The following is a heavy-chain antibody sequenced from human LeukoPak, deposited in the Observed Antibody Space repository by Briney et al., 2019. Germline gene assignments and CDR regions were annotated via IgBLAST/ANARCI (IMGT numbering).Heavy chain of an antibody. CDR1: GGSISSSSYH. CDR2: IYYSGST. V-gene: IGHV4-39*01. CDR3: ARHEYSGSSHWFDP. D-gene: IGHD6-6*01. Sequence: SETLSLTCTVSGGSISSSSYHWGWIRQPPGKGLEWIGSIYYSGSTYYNPSLKSRVTISVDTSKNQFSLKLSSVTAADTAVYYCARHEYSGSSHWFDPWGQGTLVTVSS. J-gene: IGHJ5*02.